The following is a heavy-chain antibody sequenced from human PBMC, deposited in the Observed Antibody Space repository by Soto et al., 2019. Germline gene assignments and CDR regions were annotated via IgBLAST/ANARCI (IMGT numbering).Heavy chain of an antibody. CDR1: GFSLSTRRVG. Sequence: QIALKESGPTLVKPTQNLPLTCTFSGFSLSTRRVGVGWIRQPPGKALEGLALIYWADDKGYSPSLKNRLTNAQDPSKNEVLHKMTNMDPVETDRHCYGRRAQGGTASSKSYRGLWGQGTLVTGSS. CDR3: GRRAQGGTASSKSYRGL. J-gene: IGHJ4*02. CDR2: IYWADDK. D-gene: IGHD5-12*01. V-gene: IGHV2-5*02.